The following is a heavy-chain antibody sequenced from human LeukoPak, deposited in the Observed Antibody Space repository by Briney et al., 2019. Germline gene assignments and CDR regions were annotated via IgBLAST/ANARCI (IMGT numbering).Heavy chain of an antibody. J-gene: IGHJ3*01. Sequence: GGSLRLSCAASGFTFSNYYMSWIRQAPGRGLEWVSYINTIGTTIYYADSLKGRFTISRDNAKNSLSLQMDSLRAEDTAVYYCARGDFGRYAFDFWGQGTMVTVSS. D-gene: IGHD2/OR15-2a*01. CDR1: GFTFSNYY. V-gene: IGHV3-11*01. CDR3: ARGDFGRYAFDF. CDR2: INTIGTTI.